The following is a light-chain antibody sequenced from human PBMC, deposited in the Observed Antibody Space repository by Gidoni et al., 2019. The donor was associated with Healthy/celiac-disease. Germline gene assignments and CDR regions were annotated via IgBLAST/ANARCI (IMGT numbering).Light chain of an antibody. CDR2: AAS. CDR1: QGISSW. CDR3: QQDNSFPWT. V-gene: IGKV1-12*01. Sequence: DIQMTQPPSSVSASVGDRVTIPCRASQGISSWLAWYQQKPGKAPKLLIYAASSWQSGVPARFSGSGSGTDFTLTISSLQAEDVAPYYCQQDNSFPWTFGQGTKVEIK. J-gene: IGKJ1*01.